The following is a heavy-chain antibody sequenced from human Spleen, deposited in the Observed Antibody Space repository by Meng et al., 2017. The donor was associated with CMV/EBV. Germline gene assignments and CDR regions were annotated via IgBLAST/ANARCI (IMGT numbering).Heavy chain of an antibody. Sequence: GESLKISCAASGFTFSDYDLHWVRQAPGKGLDWVAFIRYDGSNEYYADSLKGRFTISRDNSQNTLYLQMNSLRTEDTAVYYCVKNAAAGFDYWGQGTLVTVSS. CDR1: GFTFSDYD. J-gene: IGHJ4*02. D-gene: IGHD6-13*01. CDR2: IRYDGSNE. CDR3: VKNAAAGFDY. V-gene: IGHV3-30*02.